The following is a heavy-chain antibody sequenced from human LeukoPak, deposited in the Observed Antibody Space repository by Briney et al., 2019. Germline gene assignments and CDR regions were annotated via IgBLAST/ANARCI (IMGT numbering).Heavy chain of an antibody. CDR2: MNPNSGNT. V-gene: IGHV1-8*01. Sequence: GASVKVSCKASGYTFTSYDINWVRQATGQGLEWMGWMNPNSGNTGYAQKFQGRVTMTRNTSISTAYMELSSLRSEDTAVYYCARTPWELLTWFDPWGQGTLVTVSS. J-gene: IGHJ5*02. D-gene: IGHD1-26*01. CDR3: ARTPWELLTWFDP. CDR1: GYTFTSYD.